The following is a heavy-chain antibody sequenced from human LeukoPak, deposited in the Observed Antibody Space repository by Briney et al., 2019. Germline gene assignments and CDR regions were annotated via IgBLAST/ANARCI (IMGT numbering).Heavy chain of an antibody. CDR3: ARDLLIRDYYYGMDV. D-gene: IGHD2-15*01. V-gene: IGHV4-4*07. Sequence: PSETLSLTCTVSGGSIGSYYWSWIRQPAGKGLEWIGRIYTSGSTNYNPSLKSRVTMSVDTSKNQFSLKLSSVTAADTAVYYCARDLLIRDYYYGMDVWGQGTTVTVSS. J-gene: IGHJ6*02. CDR1: GGSIGSYY. CDR2: IYTSGST.